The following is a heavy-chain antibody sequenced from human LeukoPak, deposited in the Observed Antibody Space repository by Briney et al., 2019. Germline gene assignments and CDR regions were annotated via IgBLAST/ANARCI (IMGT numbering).Heavy chain of an antibody. Sequence: SVKASCKASGFTFTSSAMQWVRQARGQRLEWIGWIVVGSGNTNYAQKFQERVTITRDMSTSTAYMELSSLSSEDTAVYYCAAMIVASDAFDIWGQGTMVTVSS. CDR3: AAMIVASDAFDI. V-gene: IGHV1-58*02. CDR1: GFTFTSSA. D-gene: IGHD3-22*01. J-gene: IGHJ3*02. CDR2: IVVGSGNT.